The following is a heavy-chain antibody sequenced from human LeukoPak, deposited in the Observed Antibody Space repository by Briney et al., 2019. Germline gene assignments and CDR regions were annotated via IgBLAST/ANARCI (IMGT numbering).Heavy chain of an antibody. CDR1: GYTFTSYG. V-gene: IGHV1-18*01. CDR3: ARRRIDCSSTSCYVDY. Sequence: GASVKVSCKASGYTFTSYGISWVRQAPGQGLEWMGWISAYNGNTNYAQKLQGRVTMTTDTSTSTAYMELRSLRSDDTAIYFCARRRIDCSSTSCYVDYWGQGTLVTVSS. CDR2: ISAYNGNT. J-gene: IGHJ4*02. D-gene: IGHD2-2*01.